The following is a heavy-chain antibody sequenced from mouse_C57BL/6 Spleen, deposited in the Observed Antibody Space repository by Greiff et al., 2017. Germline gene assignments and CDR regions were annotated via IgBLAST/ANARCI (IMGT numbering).Heavy chain of an antibody. J-gene: IGHJ2*01. V-gene: IGHV1-61*01. CDR3: ARGSYYYGSIFYFDY. Sequence: QVQLQQPGAELVRPGSSVKLSCKASGYTFTSYWMDWVKQRPGQGLEWIGNIYPSDSETHYNQKFKDKATLTVDKSSSTAYIQLSSLTSEDSAVYYCARGSYYYGSIFYFDYWGQGTTLTVSS. CDR1: GYTFTSYW. CDR2: IYPSDSET. D-gene: IGHD1-1*01.